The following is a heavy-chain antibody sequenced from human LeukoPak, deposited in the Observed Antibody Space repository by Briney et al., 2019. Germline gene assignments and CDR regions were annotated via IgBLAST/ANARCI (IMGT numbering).Heavy chain of an antibody. CDR3: ARDPRYYDILTGYLEWYGMDV. Sequence: SETLSLTCTVSGGSVSSGSYYWSWIRQHPGKGLEWIGYIYYSGSTYYNPSLKSRVTISVDTSKNQFSLKLSSVTAADTAVYYCARDPRYYDILTGYLEWYGMDVWGQGTTVTVSS. D-gene: IGHD3-9*01. V-gene: IGHV4-31*03. J-gene: IGHJ6*02. CDR2: IYYSGST. CDR1: GGSVSSGSYY.